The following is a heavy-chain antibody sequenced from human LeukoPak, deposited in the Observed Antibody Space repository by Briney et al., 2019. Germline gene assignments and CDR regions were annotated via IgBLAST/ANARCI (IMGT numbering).Heavy chain of an antibody. D-gene: IGHD5-12*01. CDR2: TYYRSKWHN. CDR3: AREGGYDKFAAYWYFIS. J-gene: IGHJ2*01. CDR1: GDSVSSNSAA. V-gene: IGHV6-1*01. Sequence: SQTLSLTCAISGDSVSSNSAAWNWIRQSPSRGLEWLGRTYYRSKWHNDYEVSVKSRITINPDTSTNQFSLQLNSVTPEDTAVYYCAREGGYDKFAAYWYFISGAVAPWSLSPQ.